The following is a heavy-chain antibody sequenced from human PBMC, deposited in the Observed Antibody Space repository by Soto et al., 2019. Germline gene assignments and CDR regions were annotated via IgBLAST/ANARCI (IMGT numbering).Heavy chain of an antibody. D-gene: IGHD2-2*01. J-gene: IGHJ6*02. V-gene: IGHV4-38-2*02. CDR2: IYHSGST. CDR3: ARESGCSSTSCPPHGMDV. Sequence: PSETLSLTCAVSGYSISSGYYWGWIRQPPGKGLEWIGSIYHSGSTYYNPSLKSRVTISVDTSKDQFSLKLSSVTAADTAVYYCARESGCSSTSCPPHGMDVWGQGTTVTVSS. CDR1: GYSISSGYY.